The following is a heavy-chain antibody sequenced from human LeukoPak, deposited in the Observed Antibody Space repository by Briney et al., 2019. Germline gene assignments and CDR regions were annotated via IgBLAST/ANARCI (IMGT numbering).Heavy chain of an antibody. CDR1: GFTFSSYS. CDR2: ISSSSSYI. J-gene: IGHJ6*02. D-gene: IGHD5-24*01. V-gene: IGHV3-21*01. CDR3: ARAAGCYNLGV. Sequence: GGPLRLSCAASGFTFSSYSMNWVRQAPGKGLEWVSSISSSSSYIYYADSVKGRFTISRDNAKNSLYLQMNSLRAEDTAVYYCARAAGCYNLGVWGQGTTVTVSS.